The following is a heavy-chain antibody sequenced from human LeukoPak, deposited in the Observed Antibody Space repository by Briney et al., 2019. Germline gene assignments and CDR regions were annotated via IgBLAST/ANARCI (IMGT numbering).Heavy chain of an antibody. CDR1: GYTFTSYG. J-gene: IGHJ4*02. Sequence: ASVKVSCKAPGYTFTSYGISWVRQAPGQGLEWMGWISAHNGNTNYTQKLQGRVTMTTDTSTSTAYMELRSLRSDNTAVYYCAREQTYYFDYWGQGTLVTVSS. V-gene: IGHV1-18*01. CDR3: AREQTYYFDY. CDR2: ISAHNGNT.